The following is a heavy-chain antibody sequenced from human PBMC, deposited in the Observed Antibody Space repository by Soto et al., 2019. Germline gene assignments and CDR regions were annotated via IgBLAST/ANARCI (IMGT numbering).Heavy chain of an antibody. D-gene: IGHD5-12*01. CDR2: IFYSGST. J-gene: IGHJ4*02. CDR3: AREGSYSAYNFAHGIQLWSFDF. CDR1: GGSIGGYY. V-gene: IGHV4-59*12. Sequence: PLEILSITWTVAGGSIGGYYGSWILQPPGKGLEWIGCIFYSGSTSFNPSLESRVAMSVDTSKNHFSLNLSSVTAADMAVYYCAREGSYSAYNFAHGIQLWSFDFWGQGALVTVSS.